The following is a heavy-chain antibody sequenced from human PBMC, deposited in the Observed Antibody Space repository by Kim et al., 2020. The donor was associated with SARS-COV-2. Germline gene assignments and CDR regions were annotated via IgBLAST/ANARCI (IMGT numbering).Heavy chain of an antibody. CDR2: ISFDASNR. V-gene: IGHV3-30*18. CDR1: GFTFSNYG. D-gene: IGHD3-22*01. J-gene: IGHJ4*02. CDR3: AKGEPNDYYDSSGPGF. Sequence: GGSLRLSCAASGFTFSNYGMHWVRQAPGEGLEWVALISFDASNRFYADSVSGRFTISRDNSKNILYLQMNSLRDDDTAVYYCAKGEPNDYYDSSGPGFWGQGTLVAVSS.